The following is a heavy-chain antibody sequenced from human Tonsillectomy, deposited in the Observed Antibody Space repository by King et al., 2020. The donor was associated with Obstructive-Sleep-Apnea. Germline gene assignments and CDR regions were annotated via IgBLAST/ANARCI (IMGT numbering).Heavy chain of an antibody. Sequence: VQLVESGGGVVQPGRSLRLSCAASGFTFSNYGMHWVRQAPGKGLEWVAVIWYDGSNKYFGDSVQGRFSISRDNSKSTLYLQMNNLRAEDSAVYYCVKELAVGSYPHSFDIWGLGTMVTVSS. CDR1: GFTFSNYG. D-gene: IGHD1-26*01. J-gene: IGHJ3*02. CDR2: IWYDGSNK. V-gene: IGHV3-33*06. CDR3: VKELAVGSYPHSFDI.